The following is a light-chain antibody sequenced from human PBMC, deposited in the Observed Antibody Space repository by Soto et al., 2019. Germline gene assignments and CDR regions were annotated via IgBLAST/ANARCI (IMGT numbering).Light chain of an antibody. CDR3: QSYDSSLSAWV. CDR1: NSDIGAGYD. V-gene: IGLV1-40*01. Sequence: QPVLTQPPPVSGAPGQRVTISCTGNNSDIGAGYDVHWYQQLPGTAPKLFIYGNLNRPSGVPDRFSGSKSGATVSLAITGLQVEDEADYYCQSYDSSLSAWVFGGGTKLTVL. CDR2: GNL. J-gene: IGLJ2*01.